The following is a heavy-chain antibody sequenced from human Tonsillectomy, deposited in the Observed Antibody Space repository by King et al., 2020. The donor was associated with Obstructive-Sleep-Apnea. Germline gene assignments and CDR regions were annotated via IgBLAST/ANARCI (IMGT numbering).Heavy chain of an antibody. D-gene: IGHD6-13*01. V-gene: IGHV4-39*01. Sequence: QLQESGPGLVKPSETLSLTCTVSGGSISSSSYYWGWIRQPPGKGLEWIGSIYYSGSTYYNPSLKSRVTISVDTSKNQFSLKLSSVTAADTAVYYCASLXHIATFIAAAGTXDAFDIWGQGTMVTVSS. J-gene: IGHJ3*02. CDR1: GGSISSSSYY. CDR2: IYYSGST. CDR3: ASLXHIATFIAAAGTXDAFDI.